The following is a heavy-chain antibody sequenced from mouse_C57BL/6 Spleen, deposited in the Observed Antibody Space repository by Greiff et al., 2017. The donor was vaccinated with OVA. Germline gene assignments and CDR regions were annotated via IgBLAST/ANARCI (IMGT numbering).Heavy chain of an antibody. D-gene: IGHD1-1*01. Sequence: QVQLQQPGAELVRPGASVTLSCKASGYTFTDYEMHWVKQTPVHGLEWIGAIDPETGGTAYNQKFKGKAILTADKSSSTAYMELRSLTSEDSAVYYCTGHYYYGSSYVDYWGKGTTLTVSS. CDR1: GYTFTDYE. CDR3: TGHYYYGSSYVDY. V-gene: IGHV1-15*01. CDR2: IDPETGGT. J-gene: IGHJ2*01.